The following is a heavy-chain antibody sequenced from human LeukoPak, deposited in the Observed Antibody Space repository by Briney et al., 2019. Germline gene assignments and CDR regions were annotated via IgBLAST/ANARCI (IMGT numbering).Heavy chain of an antibody. CDR2: INHSGST. J-gene: IGHJ4*02. Sequence: PSETLSLTCAVYGGSFSGYYWSWIRQPPGKGLEWIGEINHSGSTNYNPSLKSRVTISVDKSKNQFSLKLSSVTAADTAVYYCASNPSFGGTMSLYWGQGTLVTVSS. V-gene: IGHV4-34*01. CDR3: ASNPSFGGTMSLY. D-gene: IGHD3-10*02. CDR1: GGSFSGYY.